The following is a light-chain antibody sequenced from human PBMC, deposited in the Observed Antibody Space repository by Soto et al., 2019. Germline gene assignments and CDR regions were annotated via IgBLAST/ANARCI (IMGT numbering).Light chain of an antibody. CDR2: GVS. J-gene: IGKJ1*01. CDR3: QVYGSSPKT. CDR1: QPVNSGY. V-gene: IGKV3-20*01. Sequence: IVLTQPPGTLSLSPGEGATLSCRASQPVNSGYLAWYQQKPGQAPRLLMYGVSTRDTGIPDRFSGSGAGTDFTLTISRLEPGDFAVYYCQVYGSSPKTFGQGTKVEFK.